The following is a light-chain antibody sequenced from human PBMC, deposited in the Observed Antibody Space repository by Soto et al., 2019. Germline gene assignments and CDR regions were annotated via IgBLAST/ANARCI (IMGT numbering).Light chain of an antibody. V-gene: IGKV1-6*01. CDR1: QGIGNA. CDR3: LQDINYPWT. CDR2: GDS. J-gene: IGKJ1*01. Sequence: IHITQSPSSLSASVGDRVTISCRASQGIGNALGWYQQNTGKPPKLMIYGDSNLQSGVPQRLSGSGSGTDLTLAISSLQPEDSATYYCLQDINYPWTCGQGTKVDIK.